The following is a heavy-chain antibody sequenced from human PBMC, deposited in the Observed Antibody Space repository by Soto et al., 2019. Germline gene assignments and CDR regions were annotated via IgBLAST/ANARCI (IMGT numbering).Heavy chain of an antibody. CDR3: ARFIAGATTYFDY. V-gene: IGHV4-30-4*01. CDR2: IYYSGST. D-gene: IGHD1-26*01. Sequence: PSETLSLTCTVSGGSISSGDYYWSWIRQPPGKGLEWIGYIYYSGSTYYNPSLKSRVTISVDTSKNQFSLKLSSVTAADTAVYYCARFIAGATTYFDYWGQGTLVTVSS. J-gene: IGHJ4*02. CDR1: GGSISSGDYY.